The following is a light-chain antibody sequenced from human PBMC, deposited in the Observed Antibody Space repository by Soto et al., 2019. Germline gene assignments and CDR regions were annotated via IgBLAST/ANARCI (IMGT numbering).Light chain of an antibody. CDR3: CSYAGSYTYV. Sequence: QSVLTQPPSASGTPGQRVTISCSGSSSNIGSNAINWYQQLPGTAPKLLIYSNYQRPSGVPDRFSGSKSGTSASLAISGLHSEDEADYYCCSYAGSYTYVFGTGTKLTVL. V-gene: IGLV1-44*01. CDR2: SNY. CDR1: SSNIGSNA. J-gene: IGLJ1*01.